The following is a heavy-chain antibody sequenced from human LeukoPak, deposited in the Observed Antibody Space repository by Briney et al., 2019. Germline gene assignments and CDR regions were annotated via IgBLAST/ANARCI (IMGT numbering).Heavy chain of an antibody. Sequence: ASVKVSCTASGYTFTSYDINWVRQATGQGLEWMGWMNPNSGNTGYAQKFQGRVTMTRDTSISTAYMELFRLRSDDTAVYYCARGASLYYDTSGYPFDYWGQGTLVTVSS. D-gene: IGHD3-22*01. CDR3: ARGASLYYDTSGYPFDY. CDR1: GYTFTSYD. CDR2: MNPNSGNT. V-gene: IGHV1-8*02. J-gene: IGHJ4*02.